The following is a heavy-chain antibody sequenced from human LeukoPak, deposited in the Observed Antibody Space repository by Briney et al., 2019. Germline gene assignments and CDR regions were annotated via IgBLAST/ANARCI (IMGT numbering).Heavy chain of an antibody. Sequence: GGSLRLSCAASGFTFSVYGMHWVRQAPGKGLEWVAFIRYDGRNKYYADSVKGRFTISRDNSKNTLYLQMNSLRAEDTAVYYCAKVLTRDYVWGSYRPYYFDYWGQGTLVTVSS. CDR2: IRYDGRNK. D-gene: IGHD3-16*02. CDR3: AKVLTRDYVWGSYRPYYFDY. CDR1: GFTFSVYG. V-gene: IGHV3-30*02. J-gene: IGHJ4*02.